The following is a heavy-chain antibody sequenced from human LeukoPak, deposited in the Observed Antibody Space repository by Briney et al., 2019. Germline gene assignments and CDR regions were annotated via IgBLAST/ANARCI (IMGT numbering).Heavy chain of an antibody. Sequence: PGGSLRLSCAASGFTLSRHGMHWVRQAPGKGLAGVAFIRYDGINKYSAASVKGRFTISRDNFKNTLYLQMNSLRAEDTAVYYCARGQVTTVTGLAAFDIWGQGTMVTVSS. D-gene: IGHD4-17*01. CDR2: IRYDGINK. CDR1: GFTLSRHG. J-gene: IGHJ3*02. V-gene: IGHV3-30*02. CDR3: ARGQVTTVTGLAAFDI.